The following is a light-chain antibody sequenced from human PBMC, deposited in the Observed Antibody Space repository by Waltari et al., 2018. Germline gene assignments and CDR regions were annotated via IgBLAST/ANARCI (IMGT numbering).Light chain of an antibody. CDR1: SSIIGTYDL. Sequence: QSALTQPASVSGSPGQSITISCTGPSSIIGTYDLVSWYQQHPGKAPKLIIYEDSQRPSGVSNRFSASKSGNTASLTISGLQAEDEALYYCCSYADSYVFFGGGTKVTVL. CDR3: CSYADSYVF. CDR2: EDS. V-gene: IGLV2-23*01. J-gene: IGLJ2*01.